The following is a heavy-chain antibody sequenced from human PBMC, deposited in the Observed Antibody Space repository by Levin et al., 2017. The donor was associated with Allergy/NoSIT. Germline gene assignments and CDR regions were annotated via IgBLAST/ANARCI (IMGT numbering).Heavy chain of an antibody. CDR3: ARDAIGFDYYGMDV. CDR1: GFTFSIYS. CDR2: IGSTSATI. D-gene: IGHD3-10*01. Sequence: GGSLRLSCEASGFTFSIYSMNWVRQVPGKGLEWISYIGSTSATIYYADSVKGRFTVSRDNAKGSLYLHMNSLRAEDTAVYYCARDAIGFDYYGMDVWRQGTTVTVSS. J-gene: IGHJ6*02. V-gene: IGHV3-48*01.